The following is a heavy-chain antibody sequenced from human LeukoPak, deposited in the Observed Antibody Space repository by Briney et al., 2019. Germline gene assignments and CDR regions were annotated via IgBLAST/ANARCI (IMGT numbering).Heavy chain of an antibody. D-gene: IGHD2-21*02. V-gene: IGHV3-48*03. CDR1: GLSFGDYG. CDR2: ISPSGRSE. CDR3: ARAAYCGGDCYSEGEHFDY. Sequence: PGGSLRLSCAGSGLSFGDYGMNWVRQAPGKGLEWLSFISPSGRSESYADSVKGRFTIARDNAKKSMYLQMNSLRAEDTAVYYCARAAYCGGDCYSEGEHFDYWGQGTLVTVSS. J-gene: IGHJ4*02.